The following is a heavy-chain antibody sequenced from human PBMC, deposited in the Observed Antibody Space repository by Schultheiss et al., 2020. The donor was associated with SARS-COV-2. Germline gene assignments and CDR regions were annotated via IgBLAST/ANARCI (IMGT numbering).Heavy chain of an antibody. CDR1: GFTFSSYA. CDR3: AKALYGYYLIDY. Sequence: GGSLRLSCAASGFTFSSYAMSWVRQAPGKGLEWVSVISGSGGSTYYADSVKGRFTISRDNSKNTLYLQMNSLRAEDTAVYYCAKALYGYYLIDYWGQGTLVTVSS. D-gene: IGHD5-18*01. J-gene: IGHJ4*02. CDR2: ISGSGGST. V-gene: IGHV3-23*01.